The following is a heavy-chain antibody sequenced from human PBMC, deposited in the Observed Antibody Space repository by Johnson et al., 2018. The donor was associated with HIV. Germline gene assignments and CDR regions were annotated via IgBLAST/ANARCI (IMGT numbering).Heavy chain of an antibody. CDR2: ISYDGSNK. J-gene: IGHJ3*02. D-gene: IGHD6-6*01. CDR3: AKVHSSSSNGFDI. Sequence: QVQLVESGGGLVQPGGSLRLSCAASGFTFSSYAMHWVRQAPGKGLEWVAVISYDGSNKYYADSVKGRFTVSRDNYKNTLYLQMNSLRGEDTAVYYCAKVHSSSSNGFDIWGQGTMVTVSS. CDR1: GFTFSSYA. V-gene: IGHV3-30*04.